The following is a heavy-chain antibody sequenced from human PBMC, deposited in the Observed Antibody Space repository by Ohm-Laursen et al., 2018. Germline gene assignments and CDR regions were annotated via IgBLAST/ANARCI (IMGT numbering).Heavy chain of an antibody. CDR1: GFTFSNCA. CDR3: AKAGWEIVGATPFDN. D-gene: IGHD1-26*01. V-gene: IGHV3-23*01. CDR2: ISGSGGST. Sequence: SLRLSCSASGFTFSNCAMGWVRQAPGKGLEWVSGISGSGGSTYNADSVKGRFTISRDNSKNTLYLQMNSLRAEDTAVYYCAKAGWEIVGATPFDNWGQGTLVTVSS. J-gene: IGHJ4*02.